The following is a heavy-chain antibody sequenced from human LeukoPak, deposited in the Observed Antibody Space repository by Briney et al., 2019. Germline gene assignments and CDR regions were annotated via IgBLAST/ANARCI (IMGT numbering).Heavy chain of an antibody. Sequence: GGSLRPSCAASGFSFRNYPMHWVRQAPGKGLEWVAIMWDDGGHQYYADSVKGRFTISGDNSNNTLYLQMNSLRVVDTAVYYCAREGGGSGTSAPDIWGQGTMVIVSS. J-gene: IGHJ3*02. D-gene: IGHD3-10*01. CDR2: MWDDGGHQ. CDR3: AREGGGSGTSAPDI. V-gene: IGHV3-33*01. CDR1: GFSFRNYP.